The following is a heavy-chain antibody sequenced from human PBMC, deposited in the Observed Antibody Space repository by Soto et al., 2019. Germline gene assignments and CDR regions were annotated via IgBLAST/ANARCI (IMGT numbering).Heavy chain of an antibody. Sequence: SETLSLTCTVSGGSISSCSYYWGWIRQPPGKGLEWIGSIYYSGSTFYNPSLKSRVTISVDTSKNQFSLKLSSVTAADTAVYYCARQRIMTPDYWGQGTLVTVSS. V-gene: IGHV4-39*01. CDR2: IYYSGST. D-gene: IGHD2-15*01. CDR3: ARQRIMTPDY. CDR1: GGSISSCSYY. J-gene: IGHJ4*02.